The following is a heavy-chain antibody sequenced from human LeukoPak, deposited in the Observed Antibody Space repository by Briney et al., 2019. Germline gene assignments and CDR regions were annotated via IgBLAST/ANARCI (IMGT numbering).Heavy chain of an antibody. J-gene: IGHJ6*02. V-gene: IGHV4-59*01. CDR1: GGSISSYY. Sequence: SETLSLTCTVSGGSISSYYWSWIRQPPGKGLEWVGYIYYSGSTNYNPSLKSRVTISVDTSKNQFSLKLSSVTAADTAVYYCARDLGITMVRGVTIHYYGMDVWGQGTTVTVSS. D-gene: IGHD3-10*01. CDR3: ARDLGITMVRGVTIHYYGMDV. CDR2: IYYSGST.